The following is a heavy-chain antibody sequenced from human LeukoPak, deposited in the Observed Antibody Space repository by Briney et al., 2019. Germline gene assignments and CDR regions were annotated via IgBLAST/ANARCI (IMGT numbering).Heavy chain of an antibody. CDR1: GGTFSSYA. CDR2: IIPIFGTA. D-gene: IGHD6-13*01. CDR3: ASQSSWGTFFDY. Sequence: SVKVSCKASGGTFSSYAISWVRQAPGQGLEWMGGIIPIFGTANYAQKFQGRVTITTDESTGTAYMELSSLRSEDTAVYYCASQSSWGTFFDYWGQGTLVTVSS. J-gene: IGHJ4*02. V-gene: IGHV1-69*05.